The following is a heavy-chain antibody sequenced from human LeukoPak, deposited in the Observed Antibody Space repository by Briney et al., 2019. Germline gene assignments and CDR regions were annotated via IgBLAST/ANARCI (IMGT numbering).Heavy chain of an antibody. CDR1: GFTFSSYS. D-gene: IGHD3-10*01. CDR2: ISSSSSTI. CDR3: AKSSVYYGSGSYNNWFDA. J-gene: IGHJ5*02. Sequence: GGSLRLSCAASGFTFSSYSMHWVRQAPGKGLEWVSYISSSSSTIYYADSVKGRFTISRDNAKNSLYLQMNSLRDEDTAEYYCAKSSVYYGSGSYNNWFDAWGQGTLVTVSS. V-gene: IGHV3-48*02.